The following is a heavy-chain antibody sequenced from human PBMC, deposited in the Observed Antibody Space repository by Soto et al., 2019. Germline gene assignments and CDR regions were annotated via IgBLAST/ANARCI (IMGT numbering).Heavy chain of an antibody. Sequence: PSETLSLTCTVSGGSVSSGTYYWSWLRQPPGKGLQWIGYVYSTGSTSYNSSLRSRVTISMDTSKNQFSLRLGSVTAADTAVYYCAREMRGSYYFDYLGLGTPVTISS. CDR2: VYSTGST. CDR1: GGSVSSGTYY. CDR3: AREMRGSYYFDY. V-gene: IGHV4-61*01. J-gene: IGHJ4*02. D-gene: IGHD3-10*01.